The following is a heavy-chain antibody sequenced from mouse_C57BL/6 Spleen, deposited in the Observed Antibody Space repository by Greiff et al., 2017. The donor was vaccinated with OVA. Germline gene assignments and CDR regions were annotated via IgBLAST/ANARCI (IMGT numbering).Heavy chain of an antibody. J-gene: IGHJ3*01. V-gene: IGHV1-22*01. CDR1: GYTFTDYN. Sequence: EVLLVESGPELVKPGASVKMSCKASGYTFTDYNMHWVKQSHGKSLEWIGYINPDNGGTSYNQKFTGKATLTVNKAYSTAYILLRSLTSEDAAVDDCARSGGYDRFAYWGQGTLVTVSA. D-gene: IGHD2-2*01. CDR2: INPDNGGT. CDR3: ARSGGYDRFAY.